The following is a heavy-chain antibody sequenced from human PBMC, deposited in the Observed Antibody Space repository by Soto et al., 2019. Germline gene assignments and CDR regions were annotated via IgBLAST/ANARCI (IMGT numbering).Heavy chain of an antibody. CDR2: ISTTGGLI. V-gene: IGHV3-30*18. CDR3: AKETHSNGYGTYFDY. J-gene: IGHJ4*02. CDR1: GFTFSEFG. Sequence: QVHLVQSGGGVVQPGRSLRLSCAASGFTFSEFGMHWVRQAPGKGLEWVAVISTTGGLIYAADSVKGRFAISRDNSKNTLYLQMNSLRTEDTAMYYCAKETHSNGYGTYFDYWGPGILVTVSS. D-gene: IGHD3-22*01.